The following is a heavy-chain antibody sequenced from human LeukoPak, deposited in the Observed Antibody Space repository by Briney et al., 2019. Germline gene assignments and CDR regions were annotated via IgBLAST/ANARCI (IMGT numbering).Heavy chain of an antibody. J-gene: IGHJ4*02. Sequence: PSETLSLTCTVSGGSISSYYWSWIRQPPGKGLEWIGYIYYSGSTNYNPSLKSRVTISVDTSKNQFSLKLSSVTAADTAVYYCARGYSSSHNDYWGQGTLVTVSS. CDR3: ARGYSSSHNDY. CDR2: IYYSGST. CDR1: GGSISSYY. V-gene: IGHV4-59*01. D-gene: IGHD6-6*01.